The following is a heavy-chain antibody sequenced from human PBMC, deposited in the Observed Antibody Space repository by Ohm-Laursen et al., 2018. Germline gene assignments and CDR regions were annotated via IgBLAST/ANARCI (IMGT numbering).Heavy chain of an antibody. CDR2: IKSKTDGGTT. V-gene: IGHV3-15*01. J-gene: IGHJ4*02. Sequence: SLRLSCSASGFTVSSNYMSWVRQAPGKGLEWVGRIKSKTDGGTTDYAAPVKGRFTISRDDSKNTLYLQMNSLKTEDTAVYYCTTATYYYDSSGYDYWGQGTLVTVSS. D-gene: IGHD3-22*01. CDR1: GFTVSSNY. CDR3: TTATYYYDSSGYDY.